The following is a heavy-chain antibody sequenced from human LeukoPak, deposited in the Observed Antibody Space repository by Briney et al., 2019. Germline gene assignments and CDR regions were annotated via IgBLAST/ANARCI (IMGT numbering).Heavy chain of an antibody. J-gene: IGHJ5*02. CDR3: ARVGLEYSSSSYWFDP. V-gene: IGHV4-30-2*01. Sequence: SQTLSLTCAVSGGSISSGGYYWSWIRQPPGKGLEWIGYIYHSGSAYYNPSLKSRVTISVDRSKNQFSLKLSSVTAADTAVYYCARVGLEYSSSSYWFDPWGQGTLVTVSS. CDR1: GGSISSGGYY. CDR2: IYHSGSA. D-gene: IGHD6-6*01.